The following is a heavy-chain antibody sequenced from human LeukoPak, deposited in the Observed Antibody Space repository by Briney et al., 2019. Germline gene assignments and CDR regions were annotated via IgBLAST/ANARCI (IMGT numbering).Heavy chain of an antibody. CDR3: ARRGGSGRSFDS. Sequence: SETLSLTCTVSGGSDNSGNYYWSWLRQPPGKGLEWIGEIYYSGSTNYNPSLKSRVTISLDTSKNQFSLKLSSVTAADTAVYYCARRGGSGRSFDSWGQGTLVTVSS. D-gene: IGHD3-10*01. CDR1: GGSDNSGNYY. CDR2: IYYSGST. V-gene: IGHV4-61*01. J-gene: IGHJ4*02.